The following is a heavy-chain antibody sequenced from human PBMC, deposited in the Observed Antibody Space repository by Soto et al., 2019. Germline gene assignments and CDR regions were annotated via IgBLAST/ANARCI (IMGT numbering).Heavy chain of an antibody. J-gene: IGHJ5*01. Sequence: SETLSLTCAVYGGSFSGYYWSWIRQPPGKGLEWIGGINHSGSTNYNPSLKSRVTISVDTSKNQFSLKLSSVTAADTAVYYCARHLGLLWFEYWGQGTLVTVSS. CDR2: INHSGST. CDR3: ARHLGLLWFEY. V-gene: IGHV4-34*01. D-gene: IGHD3-10*01. CDR1: GGSFSGYY.